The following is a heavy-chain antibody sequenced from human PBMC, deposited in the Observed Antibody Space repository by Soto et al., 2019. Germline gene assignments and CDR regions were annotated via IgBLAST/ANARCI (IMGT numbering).Heavy chain of an antibody. CDR1: GFTFSSYG. J-gene: IGHJ4*02. D-gene: IGHD5-18*01. CDR3: AKEVSVVDTAADFVY. Sequence: QVQLVESGGGVVQPGRSLRLSCAASGFTFSSYGMHWVRQAPGKGLEWVAVISYDGSYKYYADSMKGRVTISRDNSKNALYVQMNSLGAEDTVVDYWAKEVSVVDTAADFVYWGQGTLVTVSS. V-gene: IGHV3-30*18. CDR2: ISYDGSYK.